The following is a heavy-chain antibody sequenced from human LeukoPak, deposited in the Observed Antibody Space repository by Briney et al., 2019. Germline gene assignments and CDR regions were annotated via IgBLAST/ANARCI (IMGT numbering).Heavy chain of an antibody. CDR3: ARGSDDILTGYYRLYYFDY. CDR1: GGSISSGGHS. J-gene: IGHJ4*02. V-gene: IGHV4-30-2*01. CDR2: IYHSGST. Sequence: SETLSLTCAVSGGSISSGGHSWSWIRQPPGKGLEWIGYIYHSGSTYYNPSLKSRVTISVDRSKNQFSLKLSSVAAADTAVYYCARGSDDILTGYYRLYYFDYWGQGTLVTVSS. D-gene: IGHD3-9*01.